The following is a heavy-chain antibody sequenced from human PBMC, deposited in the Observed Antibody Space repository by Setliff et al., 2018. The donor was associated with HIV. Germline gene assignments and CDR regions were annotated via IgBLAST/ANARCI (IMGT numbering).Heavy chain of an antibody. D-gene: IGHD2-2*01. Sequence: PSETLSLSCTVSGGSVTSSLYYWGWIRQPPGKGLEWIGTIYYGGTTYYNPSLRSRVTISVDTSKNQVSLKLSSVTAADTAVYYCASRVLGYCRSTSCLNWFDPWGQGTLVTVSS. CDR3: ASRVLGYCRSTSCLNWFDP. V-gene: IGHV4-39*01. J-gene: IGHJ5*02. CDR2: IYYGGTT. CDR1: GGSVTSSLYY.